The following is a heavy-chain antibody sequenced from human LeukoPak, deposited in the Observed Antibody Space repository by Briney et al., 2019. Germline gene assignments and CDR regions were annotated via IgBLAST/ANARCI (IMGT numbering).Heavy chain of an antibody. Sequence: PSGTLSLTCTVSGVSISSSYRSWVRQPPRKRLEWIGYIYYNGNTNSNPSLKSRVTISVDTSKNQFSLKLSSVTAADTAVYYCVRGNYDNRGYSNAFDIWGQGAMVTVSS. J-gene: IGHJ3*02. CDR2: IYYNGNT. CDR1: GVSISSSY. V-gene: IGHV4-59*01. CDR3: VRGNYDNRGYSNAFDI. D-gene: IGHD3-22*01.